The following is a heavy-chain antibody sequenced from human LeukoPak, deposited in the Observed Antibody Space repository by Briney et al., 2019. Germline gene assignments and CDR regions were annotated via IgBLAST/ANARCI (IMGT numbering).Heavy chain of an antibody. Sequence: GGSLRLSCAASGFTFSSYGMHWVRQAPSKGLEWVAVIWYDGSNKYYADSVKGRFTISRDNSKTTLYLQMNSLRAEDTAVYYCAPGEFYYWGQGTLVTVSS. CDR1: GFTFSSYG. V-gene: IGHV3-33*01. CDR2: IWYDGSNK. CDR3: APGEFYY. D-gene: IGHD3-16*01. J-gene: IGHJ4*02.